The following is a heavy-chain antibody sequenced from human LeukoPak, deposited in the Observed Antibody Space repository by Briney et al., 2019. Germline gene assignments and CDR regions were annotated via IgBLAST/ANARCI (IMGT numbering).Heavy chain of an antibody. V-gene: IGHV3-30-3*01. D-gene: IGHD2-21*02. CDR1: GFTFSSYA. CDR2: MSYDGSNK. Sequence: GRSLRLSCAASGFTFSSYAMHWVRQAPGKGLEWVAVMSYDGSNKYYADSVKGRFTISRDNSKNTLYLQMNSLRAEDTAVYYCARDLRRHIVVVTAIRYYYYGMDVWGQGTTVTVSS. CDR3: ARDLRRHIVVVTAIRYYYYGMDV. J-gene: IGHJ6*02.